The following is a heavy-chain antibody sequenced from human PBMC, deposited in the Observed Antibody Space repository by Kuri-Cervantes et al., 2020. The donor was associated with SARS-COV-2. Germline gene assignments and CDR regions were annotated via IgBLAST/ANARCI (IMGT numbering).Heavy chain of an antibody. V-gene: IGHV3-69-1*02. D-gene: IGHD3-10*01. CDR1: GFTFSDYY. Sequence: GESLKISCAASGFTFSDYYMNWVRQAPGKGLEWVSSISSSSTIYYADSVKGRFTISRDNAKNSLYLQMNSLRAEDTAVYYCARDPGRGLYYFDYWGQGTLVTVSS. CDR2: ISSSSTI. J-gene: IGHJ4*02. CDR3: ARDPGRGLYYFDY.